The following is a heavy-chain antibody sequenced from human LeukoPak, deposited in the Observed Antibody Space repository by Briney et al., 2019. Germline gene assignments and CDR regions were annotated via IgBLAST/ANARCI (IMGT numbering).Heavy chain of an antibody. V-gene: IGHV3-30-3*01. Sequence: GRSLRLSCAASGFTFSSYAMPWVRQAPGKGLEWVAVISYDGSNKYYADSVKGRFTISRDNSKNTLYLQMNSLRGEDTAVYYCARDKIRYCSSTSCTADTLLFDYWGQGTLVTVSS. CDR2: ISYDGSNK. D-gene: IGHD2-2*01. CDR1: GFTFSSYA. CDR3: ARDKIRYCSSTSCTADTLLFDY. J-gene: IGHJ4*02.